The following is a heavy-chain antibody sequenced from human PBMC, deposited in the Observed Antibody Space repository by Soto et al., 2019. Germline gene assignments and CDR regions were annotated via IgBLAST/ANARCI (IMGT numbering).Heavy chain of an antibody. Sequence: ASVKVSCKASGYTFSSFGISWVRQAPGQGLEWMGWISPHNGHTNYAQKLQGRVSMATDTSTNTAYMELRSLRAEDTAVYYCARDGCSGSNCLNWFDPWGQGTLVTVSS. CDR1: GYTFSSFG. V-gene: IGHV1-18*01. D-gene: IGHD2-15*01. J-gene: IGHJ5*02. CDR3: ARDGCSGSNCLNWFDP. CDR2: ISPHNGHT.